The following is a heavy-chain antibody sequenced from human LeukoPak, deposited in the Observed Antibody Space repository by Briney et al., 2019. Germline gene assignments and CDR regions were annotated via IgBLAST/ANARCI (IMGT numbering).Heavy chain of an antibody. CDR3: ASKTVAGTYDAFDI. CDR1: GFTFSSYS. V-gene: IGHV3-21*01. J-gene: IGHJ3*02. CDR2: ISSSSSYI. D-gene: IGHD6-19*01. Sequence: GGSLRLSCAASGFTFSSYSMNWVRQAPGKGLEWVSSISSSSSYIYYADSVKGRFTISRDNAKNSLYLQMNSLRAEDTAVYYCASKTVAGTYDAFDIWGQGTMVTVSS.